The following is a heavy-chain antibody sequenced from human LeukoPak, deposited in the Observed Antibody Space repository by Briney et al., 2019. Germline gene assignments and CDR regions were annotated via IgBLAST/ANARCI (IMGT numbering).Heavy chain of an antibody. V-gene: IGHV4-59*08. J-gene: IGHJ4*02. CDR2: IFYTGGT. CDR1: GGSMSPYY. CDR3: ARLGFCRGDNCLDDY. Sequence: SETLSLTSTVSGGSMSPYYWSWVRQPPGKGPEYVGYIFYTGGTNYNPSLKRRVTVSLDTSKNQFSLKLSSVTATDTAVYYCARLGFCRGDNCLDDYWGQGTLVTVSS. D-gene: IGHD2-15*01.